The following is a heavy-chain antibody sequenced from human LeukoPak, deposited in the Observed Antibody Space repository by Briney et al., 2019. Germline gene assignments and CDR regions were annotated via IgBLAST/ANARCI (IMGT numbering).Heavy chain of an antibody. J-gene: IGHJ5*02. CDR3: ARAGGSGWYEGLCNWFDP. D-gene: IGHD6-19*01. V-gene: IGHV1-2*06. CDR2: INPNSGGT. CDR1: GYTFTGYY. Sequence: ASVKVSCKASGYTFTGYYMHWVRQAPGQGLEWMGRINPNSGGTNYAQKFQGRVTMTRDTSISTAYMELSRLRSDDTAVYYCARAGGSGWYEGLCNWFDPWGQGTLVTVSS.